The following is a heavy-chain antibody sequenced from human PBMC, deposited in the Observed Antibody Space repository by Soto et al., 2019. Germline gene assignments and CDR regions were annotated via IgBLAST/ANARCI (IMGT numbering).Heavy chain of an antibody. CDR2: IYYTGVT. V-gene: IGHV4-31*03. CDR3: ETEGSSTANWLDT. D-gene: IGHD2-2*01. Sequence: SETLSLTCTVSGASLHIGGYYWAWIRQNPGKGLEWIGYIYYTGVTYYNPSLGSRVNISVDTSKNQFSLELTSVTAADTAVYYSETEGSSTANWLDTWGQGLLVTVSS. J-gene: IGHJ5*02. CDR1: GASLHIGGYY.